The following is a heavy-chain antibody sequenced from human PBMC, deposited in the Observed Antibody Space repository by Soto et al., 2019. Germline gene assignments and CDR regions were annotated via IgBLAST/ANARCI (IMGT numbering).Heavy chain of an antibody. CDR3: AYLPCSGGSCYWFSFSGMDV. D-gene: IGHD2-15*01. V-gene: IGHV2-5*02. Sequence: QITLKESGPTLVKPTQTLTLTCTFSGFSLSTSGVGVAWIRQPPGEALEWLALIYWDADKRYRPSLENRLTSTKDTSKNQVVLTMTNMDSVDTATYYCAYLPCSGGSCYWFSFSGMDVWGQGTTVTVSS. CDR1: GFSLSTSGVG. CDR2: IYWDADK. J-gene: IGHJ6*02.